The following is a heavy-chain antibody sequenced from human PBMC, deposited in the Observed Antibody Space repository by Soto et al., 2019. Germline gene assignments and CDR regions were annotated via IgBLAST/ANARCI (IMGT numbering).Heavy chain of an antibody. CDR1: GGSISSGDYY. Sequence: SETLSLTCTVSGGSISSGDYYWSWIRQPPGKGLEWIGYIYYSGSTYYNPSLKSRVTISVDASKNQFSLKLSSVTAADTAVYYCARYTLGYCSSTSCYSPFDYWGQGTLVTVS. J-gene: IGHJ4*02. V-gene: IGHV4-30-4*01. CDR3: ARYTLGYCSSTSCYSPFDY. D-gene: IGHD2-2*02. CDR2: IYYSGST.